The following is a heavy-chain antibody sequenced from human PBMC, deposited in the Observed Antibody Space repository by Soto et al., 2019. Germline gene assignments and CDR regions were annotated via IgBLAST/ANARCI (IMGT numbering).Heavy chain of an antibody. D-gene: IGHD4-17*01. V-gene: IGHV3-23*01. CDR1: GFTFSSYA. CDR3: ASTTVTTPYYYYMDV. CDR2: ISGSGGST. Sequence: GGSLRLSCAASGFTFSSYAMSWVRQAPGKGLEWVSAISGSGGSTYYADPVKGRFTISRDNSKNTLYLQMNSLRAEDTAVYYCASTTVTTPYYYYMDVWGKGTTVTVSS. J-gene: IGHJ6*03.